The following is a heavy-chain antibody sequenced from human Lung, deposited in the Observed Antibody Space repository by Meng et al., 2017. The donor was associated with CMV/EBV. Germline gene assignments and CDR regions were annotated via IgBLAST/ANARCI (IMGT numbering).Heavy chain of an antibody. D-gene: IGHD6-13*01. CDR3: AKATVSAAGFPHMDV. Sequence: SCAASGFTFDDNAMHWVRQAPGKGLEWISLISWDGGSTYYADSVKGRFTTSRDNSENSLYLQINSLRVEDTAVYYCAKATVSAAGFPHMDVWGQGXTVTVSS. CDR2: ISWDGGST. V-gene: IGHV3-43D*03. J-gene: IGHJ6*02. CDR1: GFTFDDNA.